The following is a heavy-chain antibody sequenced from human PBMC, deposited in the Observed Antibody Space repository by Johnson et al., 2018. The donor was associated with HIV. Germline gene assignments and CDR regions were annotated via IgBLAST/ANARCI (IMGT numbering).Heavy chain of an antibody. Sequence: VQLVESGGGLVQPGRSLRLSCAVPGLSFDDYAMHWVRQTPGKGLEWVSGISWNGGIIGYGESVKGRFTISRDDAKNSLYLQMNSLRAEDTALYYCARVWSGSYYSNAFDIWGQGTMVTVSS. CDR3: ARVWSGSYYSNAFDI. D-gene: IGHD1-26*01. V-gene: IGHV3-9*01. CDR2: ISWNGGII. J-gene: IGHJ3*02. CDR1: GLSFDDYA.